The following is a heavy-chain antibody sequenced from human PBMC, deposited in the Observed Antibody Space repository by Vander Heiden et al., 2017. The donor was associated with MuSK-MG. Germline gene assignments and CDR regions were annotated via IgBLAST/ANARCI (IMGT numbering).Heavy chain of an antibody. CDR3: ARGHSSWYSAEYFQH. D-gene: IGHD6-13*01. CDR2: IWYDGSNK. CDR1: GFTFSSYG. Sequence: QVQLVESGGGLVQPGRSLRLPCAASGFTFSSYGMHWVRQAPGKGLEWVAVIWYDGSNKYYADSVKGRFTISRDNSKNTLYLQMNSLRAEDTAVYYCARGHSSWYSAEYFQHWGQGTLVTVSS. J-gene: IGHJ1*01. V-gene: IGHV3-33*01.